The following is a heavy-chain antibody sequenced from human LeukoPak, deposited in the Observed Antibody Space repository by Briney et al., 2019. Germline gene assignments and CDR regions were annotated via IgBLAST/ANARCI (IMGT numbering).Heavy chain of an antibody. Sequence: GGSLRLSCAASGFTFSSYSMNWVRQAPGKGLEWVSSISSSSSYIYYADSVKDRFTISRDNAKNSLYLQMNSLRAEDTAVYYCAREDNYYDSSGYHTGFDYWGQGTLVTVSS. D-gene: IGHD3-22*01. CDR1: GFTFSSYS. V-gene: IGHV3-21*01. J-gene: IGHJ4*02. CDR3: AREDNYYDSSGYHTGFDY. CDR2: ISSSSSYI.